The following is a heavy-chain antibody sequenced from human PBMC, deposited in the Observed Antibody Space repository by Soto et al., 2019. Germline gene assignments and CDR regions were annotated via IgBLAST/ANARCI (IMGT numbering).Heavy chain of an antibody. CDR3: ARDSRIAAGSGWFDP. J-gene: IGHJ5*02. CDR1: GYTFTSYG. D-gene: IGHD6-13*01. Sequence: GASVKVSCKASGYTFTSYGISWVRQAPGQGLEWMGWISAYNGNTNYAQKLQGRVTMTTDTSTSTAYMELRSLRSDDTAVYYCARDSRIAAGSGWFDPWGQGTLVTVSS. V-gene: IGHV1-18*01. CDR2: ISAYNGNT.